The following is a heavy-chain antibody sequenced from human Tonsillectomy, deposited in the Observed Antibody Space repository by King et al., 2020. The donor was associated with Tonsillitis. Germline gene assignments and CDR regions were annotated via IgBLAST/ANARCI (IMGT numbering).Heavy chain of an antibody. D-gene: IGHD3-3*01. CDR3: AKVRGNNFWDYMEV. J-gene: IGHJ6*03. V-gene: IGHV3-30*18. CDR2: ITDDGDDR. CDR1: GFTFGNHG. Sequence: VQLVESGGGVVQPGRSLRLSCEASGFTFGNHGMHWVRQAPGKGLEWVAVITDDGDDRFYVDSVKGRFIISRDNSKNTVYLEMNSLSAEDTAVYYCAKVRGNNFWDYMEVWGRGTTVAVSS.